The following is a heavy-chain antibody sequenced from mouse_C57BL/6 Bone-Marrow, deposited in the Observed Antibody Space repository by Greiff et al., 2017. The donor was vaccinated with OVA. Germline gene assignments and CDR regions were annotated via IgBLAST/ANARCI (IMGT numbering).Heavy chain of an antibody. CDR2: IDPENGDT. CDR1: GFNIKDDY. Sequence: VQLQQSGAELVRPGASVKLSCTASGFNIKDDYMHWVKQRPEQGLEWIGWIDPENGDTEYASKFQGKATMTADTSSNTAYLQLSSLTSEDTAVSSFITTVVAYYWYFDVWGTGTTVTVSS. V-gene: IGHV14-4*01. CDR3: ITTVVAYYWYFDV. J-gene: IGHJ1*03. D-gene: IGHD1-1*01.